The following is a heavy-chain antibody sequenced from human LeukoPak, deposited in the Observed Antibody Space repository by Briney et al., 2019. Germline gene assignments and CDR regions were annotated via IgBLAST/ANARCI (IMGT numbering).Heavy chain of an antibody. CDR2: MNPNSGKS. Sequence: GASVKVSCKASGYSFTTHDINWVRQSTGQGLEWMGWMNPNSGKSGYAQKFQGRVTMTRDTSISTVYMELSSLGSDDTAVYNCARESGLTDNWLDSWGQGTLVIVSS. V-gene: IGHV1-8*01. D-gene: IGHD5-12*01. CDR3: ARESGLTDNWLDS. CDR1: GYSFTTHD. J-gene: IGHJ5*01.